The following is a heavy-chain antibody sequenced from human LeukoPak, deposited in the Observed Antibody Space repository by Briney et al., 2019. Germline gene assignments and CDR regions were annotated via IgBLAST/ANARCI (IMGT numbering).Heavy chain of an antibody. CDR1: GFSINNYW. CDR2: IEGDASEK. J-gene: IGHJ4*02. CDR3: ARDLLPDFWSGYYTGTTTYDIGYLDY. V-gene: IGHV3-7*01. D-gene: IGHD3-3*01. Sequence: PGGSLRLSCAVSGFSINNYWMTWYRQAPGKGLECVAHIEGDASEKHYVDSVKGRFTISRDNAENSLYLQMNSLRAEDTAVYYCARDLLPDFWSGYYTGTTTYDIGYLDYWGQGTLVTVSS.